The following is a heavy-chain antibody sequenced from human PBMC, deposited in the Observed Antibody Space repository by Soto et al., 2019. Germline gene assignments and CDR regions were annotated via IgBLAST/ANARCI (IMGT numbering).Heavy chain of an antibody. D-gene: IGHD6-19*01. CDR3: ARLRLSSGWYDGVY. Sequence: KPSETLSLTCTVSGGSISSYYWSWIRQPPGKGLEWIGYIYYSGSTNYNPSLKSRVTISVDTSKNQFSLKLSSVTAADTAVYYCARLRLSSGWYDGVYWGQGTLVTVSS. V-gene: IGHV4-59*01. J-gene: IGHJ4*02. CDR2: IYYSGST. CDR1: GGSISSYY.